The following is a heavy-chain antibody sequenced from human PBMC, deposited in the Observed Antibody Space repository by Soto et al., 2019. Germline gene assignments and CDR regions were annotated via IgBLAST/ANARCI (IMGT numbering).Heavy chain of an antibody. J-gene: IGHJ4*02. CDR3: ASFPHQYYFAY. V-gene: IGHV3-53*01. CDR2: LPSGGST. CDR1: GFTVSSTY. Sequence: GGSLRLSCAASGFTVSSTYMTWVRQAPGKGLEWVSLLPSGGSTYYADSVQGRFTISRDTSKKTLYLQMKSLRAEGTAVYYCASFPHQYYFAYWGQGTLVTVSS.